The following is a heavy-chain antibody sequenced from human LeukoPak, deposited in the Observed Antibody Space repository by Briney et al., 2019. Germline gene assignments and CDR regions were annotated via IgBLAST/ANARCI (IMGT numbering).Heavy chain of an antibody. J-gene: IGHJ4*02. D-gene: IGHD3-10*01. Sequence: GGSLRLSCAVSGITLSNYGMSWVRQAPGKGLEWVAGVSDSGGRTSYADSVKGRFTVSRDNPKNTLYLQMNSLRAEDTAVYFCAKRGVIIRVFLVGYHKEAYYFDSWGQGALVTVSS. CDR1: GITLSNYG. CDR2: VSDSGGRT. V-gene: IGHV3-23*01. CDR3: AKRGVIIRVFLVGYHKEAYYFDS.